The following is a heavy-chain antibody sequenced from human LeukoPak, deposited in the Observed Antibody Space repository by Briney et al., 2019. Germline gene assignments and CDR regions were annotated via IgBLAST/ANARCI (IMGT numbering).Heavy chain of an antibody. D-gene: IGHD6-19*01. CDR3: AKDSEGSGLIRGTDRFFDH. V-gene: IGHV3-23*01. CDR2: TSGVGGST. J-gene: IGHJ4*02. CDR1: GFTFSYYA. Sequence: PGGSLRLSCAASGFTFSYYAMSWVRQAPGKGLEWVAATSGVGGSTYYADSVRGRFTISRDNSKNTLYLQMNSLRAEDTAVYYCAKDSEGSGLIRGTDRFFDHWGQGTLVTVSS.